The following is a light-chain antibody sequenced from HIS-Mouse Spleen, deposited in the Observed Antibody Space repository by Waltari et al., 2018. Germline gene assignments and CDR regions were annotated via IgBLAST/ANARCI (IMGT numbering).Light chain of an antibody. CDR2: DVS. Sequence: QSALTQPASVSGSPGQSITISCTGTSSDGGGYNYVSCYQQHPGKAPQLMIYDVSNRPSGVSNRFSGSKSGNTASLTISGLQAEDEADYYCSSYTSSSTPVVFGGGTKLTVL. J-gene: IGLJ2*01. V-gene: IGLV2-14*03. CDR1: SSDGGGYNY. CDR3: SSYTSSSTPVV.